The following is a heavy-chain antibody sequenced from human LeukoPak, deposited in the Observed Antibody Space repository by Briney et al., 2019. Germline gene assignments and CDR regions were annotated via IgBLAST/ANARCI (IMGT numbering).Heavy chain of an antibody. Sequence: PGRSLRLSCAASGFTFSSYSMNWVRQAPGKGLEWVSSISSSSSYIYYADSVKGRFTISRDNAKNSLYLQMNSLRAEDTAVYYCARENGGNSAFDYWGQGTLVTVSS. J-gene: IGHJ4*02. CDR3: ARENGGNSAFDY. V-gene: IGHV3-21*01. D-gene: IGHD4-23*01. CDR2: ISSSSSYI. CDR1: GFTFSSYS.